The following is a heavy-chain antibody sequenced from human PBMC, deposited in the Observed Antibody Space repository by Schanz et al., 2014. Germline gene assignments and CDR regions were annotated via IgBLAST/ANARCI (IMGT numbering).Heavy chain of an antibody. CDR2: IGTSGGT. CDR3: AKDRSWDYDSSGYFDY. Sequence: EVQLVESGGGLVKPGGSLRLSCATSGFTFSSHWMHWVRQAPGKGLEWVSTIGTSGGTNYAESVKGRFTISRDNSKNTLYLQMNSLRAEDTAVYYCAKDRSWDYDSSGYFDYWGQGTLVTVSS. CDR1: GFTFSSHW. V-gene: IGHV3-23*04. D-gene: IGHD3-22*01. J-gene: IGHJ4*02.